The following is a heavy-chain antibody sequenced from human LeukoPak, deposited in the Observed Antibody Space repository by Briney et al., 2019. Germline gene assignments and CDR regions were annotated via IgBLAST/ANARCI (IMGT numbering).Heavy chain of an antibody. V-gene: IGHV4-4*07. CDR2: IYTSGST. J-gene: IGHJ4*02. D-gene: IGHD1-26*01. Sequence: SETLSLTCTVSRGSISTFYWSWIRQPAGKGLEWIGRIYTSGSTNYNPSLKSRVTMSIDTSKTQFSLNLSSVTAADTAVYYCARGVYGSQDYWGQGTLVTVSS. CDR1: RGSISTFY. CDR3: ARGVYGSQDY.